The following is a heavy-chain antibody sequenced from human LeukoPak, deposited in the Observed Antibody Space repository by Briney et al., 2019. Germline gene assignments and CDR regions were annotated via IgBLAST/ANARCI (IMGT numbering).Heavy chain of an antibody. CDR2: IWYDGSNK. Sequence: GGSLRLSCAASGFTFSSYGMHWVRQAPGKGLEWVAVIWYDGSNKYYADSVKGRFTISRDNSKNTLYLQMNSLRAEDTAVYYCAKSRWLQLSTPFDYWGQGTLVTVSS. D-gene: IGHD5-24*01. CDR3: AKSRWLQLSTPFDY. J-gene: IGHJ4*02. CDR1: GFTFSSYG. V-gene: IGHV3-30*02.